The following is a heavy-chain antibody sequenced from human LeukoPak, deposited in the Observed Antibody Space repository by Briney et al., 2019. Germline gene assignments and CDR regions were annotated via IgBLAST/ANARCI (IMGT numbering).Heavy chain of an antibody. Sequence: SETLSLTCTVSGGSISSYYWSWIRQPPGKGLEWIGYIYYSGSTNYNPSLKSQATISVDTSKNQFSLKLSSVTAADTAVYYCARERPLDGMDVWGQGTTVTVSS. CDR1: GGSISSYY. J-gene: IGHJ6*02. CDR3: ARERPLDGMDV. V-gene: IGHV4-59*01. CDR2: IYYSGST.